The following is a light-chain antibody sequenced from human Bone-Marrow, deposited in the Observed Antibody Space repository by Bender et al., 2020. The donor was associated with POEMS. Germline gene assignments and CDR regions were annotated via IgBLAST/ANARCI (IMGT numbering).Light chain of an antibody. V-gene: IGLV2-14*03. CDR1: SSDIGDYNY. CDR3: SSYAGNNIVI. J-gene: IGLJ2*01. CDR2: DVS. Sequence: QSALTQPASVSGSPGQSITISCTGTSSDIGDYNYVSWYQQHPGKAPKLMIYDVSNRPSDVSDRFSGSKSGNTASLTVSGLQAEDEADYYCSSYAGNNIVIFGGGTKLTVL.